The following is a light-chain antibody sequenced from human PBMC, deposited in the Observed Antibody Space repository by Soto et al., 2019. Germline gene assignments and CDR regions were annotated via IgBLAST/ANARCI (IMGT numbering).Light chain of an antibody. CDR2: GAS. Sequence: EIMMTQSPATLSVSLGERATLSCRASQTVTSNLAWYQQKPGQAPRLLIYGASTRVTSIPARFSGSGSGTEFTLTIDSLQSEDFAVYYCQQYNNWPRTFGQGTKVDIK. CDR1: QTVTSN. J-gene: IGKJ1*01. CDR3: QQYNNWPRT. V-gene: IGKV3-15*01.